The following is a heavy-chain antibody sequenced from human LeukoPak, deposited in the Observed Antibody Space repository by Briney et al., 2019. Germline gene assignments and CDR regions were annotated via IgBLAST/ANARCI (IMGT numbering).Heavy chain of an antibody. V-gene: IGHV4-30-4*08. CDR2: IYYSGST. D-gene: IGHD2-21*01. CDR1: GGSISSGSYY. Sequence: PSQTLSLTCTVSGGSISSGSYYWSWIRQPPGKGLEWIGYIYYSGSTYYNPSLKSRVTISVDTSKNQFSLKLSSVTAADTAVYYCARVWSWWPSFDYWGQGTLVTVSS. CDR3: ARVWSWWPSFDY. J-gene: IGHJ4*02.